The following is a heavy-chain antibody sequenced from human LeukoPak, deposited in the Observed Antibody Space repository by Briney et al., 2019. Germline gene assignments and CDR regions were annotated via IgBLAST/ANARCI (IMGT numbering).Heavy chain of an antibody. CDR2: ISFDGSNQ. J-gene: IGHJ6*03. Sequence: SCKASGYTFTGYYMHWVRQAPGKGLEWLAVISFDGSNQYHAESVKGRFTISRDNSKNTLSLQMTTLTPEDTAVYYCARTLTTVNQHYYYMDIWGKGTTVTVSS. CDR3: ARTLTTVNQHYYYMDI. D-gene: IGHD4-17*01. V-gene: IGHV3-30*01. CDR1: GYTFTGYY.